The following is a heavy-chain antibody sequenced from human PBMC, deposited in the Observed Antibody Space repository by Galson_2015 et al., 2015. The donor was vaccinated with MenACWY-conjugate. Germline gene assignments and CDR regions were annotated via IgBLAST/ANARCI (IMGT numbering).Heavy chain of an antibody. D-gene: IGHD1-26*01. Sequence: QSGAEVTKPGESLKISCTGSGYSFTNYWIGWVRQMPGKGLEWMGLISPYDSNIRYSPPFQGQVTISADKSISTAYLQWSSLKASDTAMYYCARHPPGGRGMDVWGQGTTVTVSS. CDR2: ISPYDSNI. CDR1: GYSFTNYW. CDR3: ARHPPGGRGMDV. J-gene: IGHJ6*02. V-gene: IGHV5-51*01.